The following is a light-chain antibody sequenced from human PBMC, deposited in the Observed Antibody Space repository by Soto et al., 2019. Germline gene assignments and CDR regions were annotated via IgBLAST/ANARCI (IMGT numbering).Light chain of an antibody. CDR1: SSNIATNY. CDR3: SSFAGSNNFV. J-gene: IGLJ1*01. CDR2: SNT. Sequence: QSGLTHPPSLSGTPGHGVTISCSGGSSNIATNYVYWYQLLPGTAPKLVIFSNTIRPPRVPDRFSGSKSGASASLTASGLQAEDEADYFCSSFAGSNNFVFGTGTKVTVL. V-gene: IGLV1-47*02.